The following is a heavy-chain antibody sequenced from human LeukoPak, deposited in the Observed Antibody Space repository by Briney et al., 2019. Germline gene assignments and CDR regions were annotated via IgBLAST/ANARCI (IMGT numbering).Heavy chain of an antibody. CDR2: ISYDGSNK. J-gene: IGHJ6*04. CDR3: AREGSSTSMDV. Sequence: GRSLRLSCAASGFTFSSYAMHWVRQAPGKGLEWVAVISYDGSNKYYADSVKGRFTISRDNSKNTLYLQMNSLGAEDTAVYYCAREGSSTSMDVWGKGTTVTVSS. V-gene: IGHV3-30*04. D-gene: IGHD2-2*01. CDR1: GFTFSSYA.